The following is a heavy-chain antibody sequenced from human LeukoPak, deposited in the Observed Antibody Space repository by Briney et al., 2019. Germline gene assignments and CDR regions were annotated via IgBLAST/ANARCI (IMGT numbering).Heavy chain of an antibody. V-gene: IGHV3-53*01. CDR3: AKVEYYYDSSGYYYAYFDY. CDR2: IYSGGST. Sequence: GGSLRLSCAASGFTVSSNYMSWVRQAPGKGLEWVSVIYSGGSTYYADSVKGRITISRDNSKNTLYLQMNSLRAEDTAVYYCAKVEYYYDSSGYYYAYFDYWGQGTLVTASS. CDR1: GFTVSSNY. J-gene: IGHJ4*02. D-gene: IGHD3-22*01.